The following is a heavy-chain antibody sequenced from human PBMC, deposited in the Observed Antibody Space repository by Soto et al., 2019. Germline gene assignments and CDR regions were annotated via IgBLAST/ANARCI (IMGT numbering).Heavy chain of an antibody. D-gene: IGHD6-6*01. J-gene: IGHJ3*02. CDR2: ISYDGSNK. V-gene: IGHV3-30-3*01. CDR1: GFTFSSYA. Sequence: GGSLRLSCAASGFTFSSYAMHWVRQAPGKGLEWVAVISYDGSNKYYADSVKGRFTISRDNSKNTLYLQMNSLRAEDTAVYYCAKVSSSSPYDAFDIWGQGTMVTVSS. CDR3: AKVSSSSPYDAFDI.